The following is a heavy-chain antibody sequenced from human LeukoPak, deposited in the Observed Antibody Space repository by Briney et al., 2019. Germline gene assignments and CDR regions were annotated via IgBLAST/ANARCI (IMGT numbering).Heavy chain of an antibody. CDR2: INTNTGNP. CDR3: ARLLGTTGTTTRGHWFDP. CDR1: GYTFTSYG. D-gene: IGHD1-1*01. J-gene: IGHJ5*02. Sequence: ASVKVSCKASGYTFTSYGISWVRQAPGQGLEWMGWINTNTGNPTYAQGFTGRFVFSLDTSVSTAYLQISSLKAEDTAVYYCARLLGTTGTTTRGHWFDPWGQGTLVTVPS. V-gene: IGHV7-4-1*02.